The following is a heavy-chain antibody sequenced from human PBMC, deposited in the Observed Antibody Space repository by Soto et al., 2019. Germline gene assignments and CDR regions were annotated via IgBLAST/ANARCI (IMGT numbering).Heavy chain of an antibody. CDR1: GFSFSSYA. Sequence: GVSLRLSCAASGFSFSSYAMSWVRQAPGKGLEWVSSISDGGGSTNYADSVRGRFTIARDRSKNTLYLHMISLRAEDTAVYYCAKEYCGADCALDFWGKGPLVTVSS. V-gene: IGHV3-23*01. D-gene: IGHD2-21*02. CDR3: AKEYCGADCALDF. J-gene: IGHJ4*02. CDR2: ISDGGGST.